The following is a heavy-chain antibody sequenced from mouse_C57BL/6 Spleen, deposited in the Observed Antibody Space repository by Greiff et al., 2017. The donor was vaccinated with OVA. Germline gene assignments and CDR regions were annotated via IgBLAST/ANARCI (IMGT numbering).Heavy chain of an antibody. CDR1: GFTFSDYG. V-gene: IGHV5-17*01. Sequence: EVHLVESGGGLVKPGGSLKLSCAASGFTFSDYGMHWVRQAPEKGLEWVAYISSGSSTIYYADTVKGRFTISRDNAKNTLFLQMTSLRAEDTAMYYCAKRANGDVGAWFAYWGQGTLVTVSA. J-gene: IGHJ3*01. CDR3: AKRANGDVGAWFAY. D-gene: IGHD4-1*01. CDR2: ISSGSSTI.